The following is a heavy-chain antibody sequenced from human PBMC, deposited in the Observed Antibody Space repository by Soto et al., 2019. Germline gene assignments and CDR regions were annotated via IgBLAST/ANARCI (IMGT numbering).Heavy chain of an antibody. J-gene: IGHJ3*02. CDR3: ARGYGSGSTDAFDI. CDR2: IYYSGST. V-gene: IGHV4-31*03. CDR1: GVSISSGDYY. Sequence: KPSETLSLTCTFSGVSISSGDYYWSWIRQHPGKGLEWIGYIYYSGSTYYNPSLKSRVTISVDTSKNQFSLKLSSVTAADTAVYYCARGYGSGSTDAFDIGGHGTMVTVS. D-gene: IGHD3-10*01.